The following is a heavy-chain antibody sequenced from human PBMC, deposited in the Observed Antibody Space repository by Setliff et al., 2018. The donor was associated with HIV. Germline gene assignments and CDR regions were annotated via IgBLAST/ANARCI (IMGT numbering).Heavy chain of an antibody. Sequence: SETLSLTCTVSGGSINKYYWSWIRQSAGRGLEWIEEINHSGSTNYNPSLKSRVILSVDMPKNHFSLKLNSVTAADTAVYYCARHGDYNFWSGYYFYFWGQGTLVTVSS. CDR2: INHSGST. D-gene: IGHD3-3*01. CDR1: GGSINKYY. CDR3: ARHGDYNFWSGYYFYF. V-gene: IGHV4-59*08. J-gene: IGHJ4*02.